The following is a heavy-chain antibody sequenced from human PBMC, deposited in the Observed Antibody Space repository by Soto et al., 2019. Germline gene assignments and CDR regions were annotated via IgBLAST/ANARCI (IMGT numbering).Heavy chain of an antibody. CDR3: VRGGYFFTD. J-gene: IGHJ4*02. D-gene: IGHD3-22*01. CDR1: GFPFSSYW. V-gene: IGHV3-7*01. CDR2: IKPDGSEK. Sequence: EVQLVDSGGDLVQPGESVRLSCAASGFPFSSYWMSWVRQAPGKGLEWVANIKPDGSEKYYVDSVKGRFTISRDNAKTSLYLQMNSLRAEDSALYFCVRGGYFFTDWGPGTLVTVSS.